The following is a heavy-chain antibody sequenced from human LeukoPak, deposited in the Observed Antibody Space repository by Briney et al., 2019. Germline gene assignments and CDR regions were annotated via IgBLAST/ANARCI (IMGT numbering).Heavy chain of an antibody. D-gene: IGHD2-15*01. V-gene: IGHV3-48*02. CDR3: ARGCSGGSCFGDFDY. J-gene: IGHJ4*02. CDR2: ISSSSSTI. CDR1: GFTFSGYS. Sequence: GGSLRLSCAASGFTFSGYSMNWVRQAPGKGLEWVSYISSSSSTIYYADSVKGRFTISRDNAKNSLYLQMNSLRDEDTAVYYCARGCSGGSCFGDFDYWGQGTLGTVSS.